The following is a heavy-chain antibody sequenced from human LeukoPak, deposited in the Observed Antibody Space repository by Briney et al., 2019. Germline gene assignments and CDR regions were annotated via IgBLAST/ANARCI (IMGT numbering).Heavy chain of an antibody. V-gene: IGHV4-59*08. CDR3: ASVPHITMVRGVTNRYYYYYGMDV. CDR2: IYYSGST. J-gene: IGHJ6*02. CDR1: GGSISSYY. D-gene: IGHD3-10*01. Sequence: KPSETLSLTCTVSGGSISSYYWSWIRQPPGKGLEWIGYIYYSGSTNYNPSLKSRVTISVDTSKNQFSLKPSSVTAADTAVYYCASVPHITMVRGVTNRYYYYYGMDVWGQGTTVTVSS.